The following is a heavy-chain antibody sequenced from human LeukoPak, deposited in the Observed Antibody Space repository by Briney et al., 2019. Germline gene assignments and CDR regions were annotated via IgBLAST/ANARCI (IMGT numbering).Heavy chain of an antibody. J-gene: IGHJ4*02. CDR2: ISSSSSYI. CDR1: GFTFSSYS. D-gene: IGHD6-13*01. Sequence: GGSLRLSCAASGFTFSSYSMNWVRQAPGKGLEWVSSISSSSSYIYYADSVKGRFTISRDNAKNSLYLQMNRLRAEDTAVYYCARAAAGYGDYWGQGTLVTVSS. CDR3: ARAAAGYGDY. V-gene: IGHV3-21*01.